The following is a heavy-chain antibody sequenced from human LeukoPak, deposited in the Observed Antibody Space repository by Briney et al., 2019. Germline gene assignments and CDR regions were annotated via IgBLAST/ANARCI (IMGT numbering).Heavy chain of an antibody. CDR1: GFTFSNYS. D-gene: IGHD2-2*02. V-gene: IGHV3-23*01. Sequence: GGSLRLSCAASGFTFSNYSMSWVRQAPGRGLEWVSVISDSGGETSYADSGKGRFTISRDNSKNTVYLQMSSLRAEDTAVYYCAKTDCTSSSCYTIDSWGQGTLVTVSS. CDR2: ISDSGGET. J-gene: IGHJ4*02. CDR3: AKTDCTSSSCYTIDS.